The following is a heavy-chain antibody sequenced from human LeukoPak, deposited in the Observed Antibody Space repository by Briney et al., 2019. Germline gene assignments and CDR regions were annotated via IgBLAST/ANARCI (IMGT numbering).Heavy chain of an antibody. CDR2: IYANAGDS. CDR1: GSTFTAHH. Sequence: GASVKLSCKASGSTFTAHHIHRVRQPPGQGLEWMGWIYANAGDSGYAWKFQGTVTMTRHTSINTVYMELSSLTSGDTAVFYCARGRLGGEKPFDMGSQGTAITVSS. D-gene: IGHD1-26*01. V-gene: IGHV1-2*02. J-gene: IGHJ3*02. CDR3: ARGRLGGEKPFDM.